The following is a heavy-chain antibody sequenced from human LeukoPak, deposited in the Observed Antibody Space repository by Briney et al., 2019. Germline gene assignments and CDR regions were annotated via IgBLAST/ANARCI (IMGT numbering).Heavy chain of an antibody. D-gene: IGHD2-8*01. CDR1: GGSISGYY. J-gene: IGHJ4*02. CDR2: IFSIWNT. V-gene: IGHV4-59*08. CDR3: ARHYYARSAFYPFDY. Sequence: PSHTLSLTPTVSGGSISGYYWSWIRQPPGKGLEWIGCIFSIWNTNYNPSLKTRVTISEHTSVNQFSLKLSSVTAADTAVYYCARHYYARSAFYPFDYWRQGGLGTVSS.